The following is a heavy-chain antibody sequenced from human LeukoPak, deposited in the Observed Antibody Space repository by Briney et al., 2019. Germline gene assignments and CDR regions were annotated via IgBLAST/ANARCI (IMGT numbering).Heavy chain of an antibody. V-gene: IGHV4-39*07. J-gene: IGHJ5*02. CDR2: IYYSGST. CDR3: ARLRMVRGVISPRGWFDP. D-gene: IGHD3-10*01. CDR1: GGSISSSSYY. Sequence: KTSETLSLTCTVSGGSISSSSYYWGWIRQPPGKGLEWIGSIYYSGSTYYNPSLKSRVTISVDTSKNQFSLKLSSVTAADTAVYYCARLRMVRGVISPRGWFDPWGQGTLVTVSS.